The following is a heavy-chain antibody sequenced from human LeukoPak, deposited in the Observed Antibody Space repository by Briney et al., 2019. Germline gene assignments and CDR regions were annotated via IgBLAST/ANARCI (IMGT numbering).Heavy chain of an antibody. CDR3: ATARFCSGGACYAEH. CDR1: GYSFTTSW. D-gene: IGHD2-15*01. Sequence: GESLKTSCKGSGYSFTTSWIGWVRQMPGKGLEWMGIIYPGDSDTRYSPSFQGQVTISVDKSISTAYLQWSSLKASDTAMYYCATARFCSGGACYAEHWGQGTLVTVSS. CDR2: IYPGDSDT. V-gene: IGHV5-51*01. J-gene: IGHJ4*02.